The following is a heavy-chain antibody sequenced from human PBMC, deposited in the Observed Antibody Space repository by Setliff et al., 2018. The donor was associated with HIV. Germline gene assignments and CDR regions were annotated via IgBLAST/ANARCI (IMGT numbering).Heavy chain of an antibody. CDR3: ARGTFSGPDY. CDR1: GGSLTNFW. V-gene: IGHV4-34*01. D-gene: IGHD1-26*01. J-gene: IGHJ4*02. Sequence: SETLSLTCTLYGGSLTNFWWTWIRQSPGKGLEWIGEIVDSGSTTYNPSLKSRVTISVDTSKNQFSLKLNSVTAADTAVYYCARGTFSGPDYWGQGTLVTVSS. CDR2: IVDSGST.